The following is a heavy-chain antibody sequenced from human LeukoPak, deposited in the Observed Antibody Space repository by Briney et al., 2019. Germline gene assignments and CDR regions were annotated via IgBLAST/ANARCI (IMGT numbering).Heavy chain of an antibody. V-gene: IGHV3-7*01. CDR2: IKEDGSAE. D-gene: IGHD1-26*01. CDR1: GFTFSTSW. J-gene: IGHJ4*02. Sequence: QPGGSLRLSCAASGFTFSTSWMSWVRQAPEKGLEWVGCIKEDGSAEYYVDSVKGRFTISRDNARNSLYLQMHSLRVDDTGVYYCARDVGPNTNDYWGQGTLVTVSS. CDR3: ARDVGPNTNDY.